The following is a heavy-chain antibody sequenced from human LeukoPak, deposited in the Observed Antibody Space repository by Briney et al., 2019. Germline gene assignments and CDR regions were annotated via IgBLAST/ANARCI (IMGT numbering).Heavy chain of an antibody. V-gene: IGHV3-74*01. D-gene: IGHD6-13*01. J-gene: IGHJ5*02. CDR2: INNDGSTT. CDR1: GFTFISYW. Sequence: PGGSLRLSCAASGFTFISYWMHWVRQAPGKGLVWVSRINNDGSTTTYADSVKGRFTISRDNAKNSLYLQMNSLRAEDTAVYYCAREESSSWYGGDWFDPWGQGTLVTVSS. CDR3: AREESSSWYGGDWFDP.